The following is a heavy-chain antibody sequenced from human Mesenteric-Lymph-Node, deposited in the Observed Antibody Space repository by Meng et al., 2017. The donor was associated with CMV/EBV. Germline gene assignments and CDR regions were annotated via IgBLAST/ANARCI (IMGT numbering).Heavy chain of an antibody. CDR2: IYYSGST. CDR3: ARVRNDFWSGYSRRHGMDV. V-gene: IGHV4-30-4*08. CDR1: GGSIRSGDYY. Sequence: SETLSLTCTVSGGSIRSGDYYWSWIRQPPGKGLEWIGYIYYSGSTYYNPSLKSRLTISLDTSKNQFSLNLISVTAADTAVYYCARVRNDFWSGYSRRHGMDVWGQGTAVTVSS. D-gene: IGHD3-3*01. J-gene: IGHJ6*02.